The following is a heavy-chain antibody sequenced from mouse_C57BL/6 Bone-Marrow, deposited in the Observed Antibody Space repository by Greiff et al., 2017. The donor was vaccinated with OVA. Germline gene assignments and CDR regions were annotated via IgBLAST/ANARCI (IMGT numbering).Heavy chain of an antibody. CDR1: GFTFSDYG. J-gene: IGHJ1*03. Sequence: EVQLVESGGGLVKPGGSLKLSCAASGFTFSDYGMHWVRQAPEKGLEWVAYISSGSSTIYYADTVKGRFTISRDNAKNTLFLQMTSLRSEDTAMYYCAGIYYYGSSRYFDVWGTGTTVTVSS. D-gene: IGHD1-1*01. CDR2: ISSGSSTI. CDR3: AGIYYYGSSRYFDV. V-gene: IGHV5-17*01.